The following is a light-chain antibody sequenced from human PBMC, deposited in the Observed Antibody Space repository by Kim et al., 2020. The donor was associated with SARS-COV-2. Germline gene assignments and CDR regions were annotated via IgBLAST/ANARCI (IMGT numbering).Light chain of an antibody. Sequence: GQRVTISCSGCSSNVGTNYVHWYQQLPGTAPKLLIYKDRQRPSGVPDRFSGSKSGTSASLAISGLQSEDEADYYCATWDDSLSGPVFGGGTKVTVL. CDR1: SSNVGTNY. V-gene: IGLV1-47*01. CDR2: KDR. J-gene: IGLJ3*02. CDR3: ATWDDSLSGPV.